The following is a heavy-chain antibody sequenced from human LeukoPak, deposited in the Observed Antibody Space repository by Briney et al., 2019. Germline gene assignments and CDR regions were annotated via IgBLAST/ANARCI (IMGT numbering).Heavy chain of an antibody. CDR3: ARGTHYPGDY. J-gene: IGHJ4*02. Sequence: SETLSLTCTVSGGSISSSSYYWGWIRQPPGKGLEWIGSIYYSGSTYYNPSLKSRVTISVDTSKNQFSLKLSSVTAADTAVYYCARGTHYPGDYWGQGTLVTVSS. V-gene: IGHV4-39*07. CDR1: GGSISSSSYY. CDR2: IYYSGST. D-gene: IGHD1-1*01.